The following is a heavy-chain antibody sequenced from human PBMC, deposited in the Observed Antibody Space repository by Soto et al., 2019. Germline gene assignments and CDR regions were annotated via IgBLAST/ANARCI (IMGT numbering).Heavy chain of an antibody. J-gene: IGHJ4*02. Sequence: QVQLQESGPGLVKPSETLSLTCTVSGGSINSYLWSWIRQPPGKGLEWIGYISYSGNTNYNPSLRSRVTISADTSKNQFSLTLTSVTAADTDVYYCARKGYGDYLDSWGQGTLVTVSS. CDR1: GGSINSYL. V-gene: IGHV4-59*01. D-gene: IGHD4-17*01. CDR3: ARKGYGDYLDS. CDR2: ISYSGNT.